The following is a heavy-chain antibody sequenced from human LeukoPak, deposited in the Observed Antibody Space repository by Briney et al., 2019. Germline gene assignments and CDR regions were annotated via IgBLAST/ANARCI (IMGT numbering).Heavy chain of an antibody. V-gene: IGHV1-69*13. Sequence: ASVKVSCKASGGTVSRYSISWVRQAPGQGLEWMGGIIPIFGTANYAQKFQGRVTITADESTSTAYMELSSLRSEDTAVYYCARDRPGRYCSTISCYSASPFDPWGQGTLVTVSS. D-gene: IGHD2-2*02. CDR1: GGTVSRYS. CDR2: IIPIFGTA. CDR3: ARDRPGRYCSTISCYSASPFDP. J-gene: IGHJ5*02.